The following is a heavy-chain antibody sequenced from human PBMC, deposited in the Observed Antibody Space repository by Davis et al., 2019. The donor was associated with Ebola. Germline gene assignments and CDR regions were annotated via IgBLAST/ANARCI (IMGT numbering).Heavy chain of an antibody. V-gene: IGHV3-9*01. J-gene: IGHJ4*02. CDR2: ISWNSNSI. D-gene: IGHD6-19*01. Sequence: GGSLRLSCAASGFTFDDYAMHWVRQVPGKGLEWVSGISWNSNSIGYAGSVKGRFTISRDNAKDSLYLQMNGLRAEDTALYYCAKDSQENRIAVAPSDFDQWGQGTLVTVSS. CDR3: AKDSQENRIAVAPSDFDQ. CDR1: GFTFDDYA.